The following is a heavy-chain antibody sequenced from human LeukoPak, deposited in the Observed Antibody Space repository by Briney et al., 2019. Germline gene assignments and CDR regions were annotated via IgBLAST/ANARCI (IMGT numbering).Heavy chain of an antibody. CDR2: ISSSSSYT. CDR3: ARVSLFYYGSGPGGFDI. CDR1: GFTFSDYY. V-gene: IGHV3-11*06. J-gene: IGHJ3*02. Sequence: GGSLRLSCAASGFTFSDYYMSWIRQAPGKGLEWVSYISSSSSYTNYADSVKGRFTISRDKAKNSLYLQMNSLRAEDTAVYYCARVSLFYYGSGPGGFDIWGEERKVTVSS. D-gene: IGHD3-10*01.